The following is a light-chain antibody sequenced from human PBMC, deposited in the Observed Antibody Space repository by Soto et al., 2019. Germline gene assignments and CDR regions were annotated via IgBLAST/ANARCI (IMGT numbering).Light chain of an antibody. V-gene: IGKV1-5*03. CDR3: QQYNTYPMA. CDR1: QTISSW. Sequence: DIQMTHSPSTLYGSVGDRLTITCRASQTISSWLAWYQHRPGQGPKLLIYKTSTVEGGVPLRFSGSGSGTEFTLTISSLQPADSATYYCQQYNTYPMAFGQGTKVDI. CDR2: KTS. J-gene: IGKJ1*01.